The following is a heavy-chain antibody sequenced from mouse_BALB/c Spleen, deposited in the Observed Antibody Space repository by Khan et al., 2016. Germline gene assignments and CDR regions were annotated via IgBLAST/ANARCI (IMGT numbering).Heavy chain of an antibody. J-gene: IGHJ4*01. CDR3: VRDGYYDYYAMDY. CDR2: IDPYNGGT. Sequence: VQLQQSGPELVKPWASVKVSCKASGYSFTDYNIYWVKQSHGESLEWIGYIDPYNGGTSYNQKFKGKATLTVDKSSSTASMHLHSLTSEDSAVYYCVRDGYYDYYAMDYWGQGTSVTVSS. V-gene: IGHV1S135*01. D-gene: IGHD2-3*01. CDR1: GYSFTDYN.